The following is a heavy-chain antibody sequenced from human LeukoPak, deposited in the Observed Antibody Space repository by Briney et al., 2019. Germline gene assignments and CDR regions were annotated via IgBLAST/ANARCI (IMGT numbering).Heavy chain of an antibody. CDR3: ARDASGSGNGMDV. J-gene: IGHJ6*02. CDR1: GFTVSSNY. D-gene: IGHD3-10*01. V-gene: IGHV3-53*04. CDR2: IYSGGST. Sequence: GGSLRLSCAASGFTVSSNYMSWVRQVPGKGLEWVSVIYSGGSTYYADSVKGRFTSSRHNSKNTLYLQMNSLRAEDTAVYYCARDASGSGNGMDVWGQGTTVTVSS.